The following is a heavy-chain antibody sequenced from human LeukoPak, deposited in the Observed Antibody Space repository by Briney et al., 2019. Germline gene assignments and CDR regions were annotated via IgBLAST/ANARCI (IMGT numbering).Heavy chain of an antibody. D-gene: IGHD3-22*01. CDR3: ARDHDSSGYYYVT. V-gene: IGHV3-20*04. CDR1: GFTFDGYG. Sequence: GGSLRLSCVASGFTFDGYGMSWVRQAPEKGLEWVSSINWNGGSTAYVDSVKGRFTISRDNAKNSLYLQMNSLRAEDTAVYYCARDHDSSGYYYVTWGQGTLVTVSS. CDR2: INWNGGST. J-gene: IGHJ5*02.